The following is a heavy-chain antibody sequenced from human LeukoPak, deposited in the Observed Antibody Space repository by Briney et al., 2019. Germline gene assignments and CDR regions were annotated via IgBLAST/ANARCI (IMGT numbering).Heavy chain of an antibody. D-gene: IGHD1-26*01. J-gene: IGHJ4*02. CDR1: GFTVSSNY. CDR3: ARARSGSQTFGY. CDR2: IYSGGST. Sequence: PGGSLRLSCAASGFTVSSNYMSWVRQAPGKGLEWVSVIYSGGSTYYADSVKGRFTISRDNSKNTLYLQMNSLRAEDTAVYYCARARSGSQTFGYWGQGTLVTVSS. V-gene: IGHV3-66*01.